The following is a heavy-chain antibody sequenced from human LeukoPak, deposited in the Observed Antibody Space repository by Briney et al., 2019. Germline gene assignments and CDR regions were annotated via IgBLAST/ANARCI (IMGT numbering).Heavy chain of an antibody. Sequence: ASVKVSCKASGYTFTSYGISWVRQAPGQGLEWMGWISAYNGNTNYAQKLQGRVTMTTDTSTSTAYMELRSLRSDDTAVYYCARRYYDSSGYYRRYYYMDVWGKGTTVTISS. CDR1: GYTFTSYG. J-gene: IGHJ6*03. CDR3: ARRYYDSSGYYRRYYYMDV. D-gene: IGHD3-22*01. V-gene: IGHV1-18*01. CDR2: ISAYNGNT.